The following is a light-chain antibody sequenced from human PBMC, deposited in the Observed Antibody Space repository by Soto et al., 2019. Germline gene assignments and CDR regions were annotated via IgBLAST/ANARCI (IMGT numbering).Light chain of an antibody. Sequence: DIVMTQSPDSLAVSLGERATINCKSSQSVLYSSNNKNYLAWYQQKPGQPPKLLIYWASTRESGVPDRFSGSGSGTDFNLTISSLQAEDVAVYYCQQCYSVPYTFGQGTKLEIK. CDR1: QSVLYSSNNKNY. V-gene: IGKV4-1*01. CDR3: QQCYSVPYT. CDR2: WAS. J-gene: IGKJ2*01.